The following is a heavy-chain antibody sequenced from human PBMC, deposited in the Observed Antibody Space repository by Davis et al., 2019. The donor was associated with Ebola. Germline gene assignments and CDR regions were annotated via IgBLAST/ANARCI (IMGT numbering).Heavy chain of an antibody. CDR2: IYYSGST. D-gene: IGHD3-22*01. V-gene: IGHV4-59*01. CDR3: ARGYYYDSSGYSH. CDR1: GGSISSYY. J-gene: IGHJ4*02. Sequence: PSETLSLTCTVSGGSISSYYWSWIRQPPGKGLEWIGYIYYSGSTNYNPSLKSRVTISVDTSKNQFSLKLSSVTAADTAVYYCARGYYYDSSGYSHWGQGTLVTVSS.